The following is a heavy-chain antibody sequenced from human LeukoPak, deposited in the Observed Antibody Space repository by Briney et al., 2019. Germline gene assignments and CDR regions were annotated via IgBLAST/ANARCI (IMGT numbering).Heavy chain of an antibody. CDR1: GFTFSNYN. V-gene: IGHV3-21*04. CDR2: ITSSSIYI. D-gene: IGHD2-15*01. J-gene: IGHJ6*03. Sequence: GGSLRLSCAASGFTFSNYNMNWVRQTPGKGLEWVSSITSSSIYIYYADSVKGRFTISRDNPKNSLSLQMNSLRAEDTAVYYCARVLRYCSGGNCYSGGLGYMDVWGKGTTVTISS. CDR3: ARVLRYCSGGNCYSGGLGYMDV.